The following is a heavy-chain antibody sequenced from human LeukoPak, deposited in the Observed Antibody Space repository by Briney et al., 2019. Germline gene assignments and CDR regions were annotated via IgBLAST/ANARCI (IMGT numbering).Heavy chain of an antibody. Sequence: SETLSLTCAVSGYSISSGYYWGWIRQPPGKGLEWVGSIYHSGSTYYNPSLKSRVTISVDTSKNQFSLKLSSVTAADTAVYYCARSEMATILVDYWGQGTLVTVS. D-gene: IGHD5-24*01. J-gene: IGHJ4*02. CDR2: IYHSGST. CDR1: GYSISSGYY. V-gene: IGHV4-38-2*01. CDR3: ARSEMATILVDY.